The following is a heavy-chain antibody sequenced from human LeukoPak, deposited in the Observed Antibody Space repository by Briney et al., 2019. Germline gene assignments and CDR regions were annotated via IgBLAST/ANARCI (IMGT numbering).Heavy chain of an antibody. CDR3: VRLDSAGWHYFDY. CDR2: IYPADSDT. J-gene: IGHJ4*02. CDR1: GYSFTTYW. V-gene: IGHV5-51*01. Sequence: GESLKISCKGSGYSFTTYWIGWVRQMPGKGLESMGIIYPADSDTKYSPSFQGQVTISADKSISTAYLRWSSLKTSDTAMYYCVRLDSAGWHYFDYWGQGTLVTVTS. D-gene: IGHD6-19*01.